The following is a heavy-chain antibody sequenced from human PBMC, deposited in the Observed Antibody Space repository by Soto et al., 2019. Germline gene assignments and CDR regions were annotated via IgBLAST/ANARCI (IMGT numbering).Heavy chain of an antibody. CDR2: MYYTGTT. J-gene: IGHJ6*02. Sequence: QVQLQESGPGLVKPSQTLSLTCTVSGVSIRIGGYYWSWIRQHPGKGLEWIGYMYYTGTTDYNPSLRSRVDGARDTSKNQSSLQLSSVTAADTAVYYCARVDYGVNGNGLDVWGQGTTVTVSS. CDR1: GVSIRIGGYY. CDR3: ARVDYGVNGNGLDV. V-gene: IGHV4-31*03. D-gene: IGHD4-17*01.